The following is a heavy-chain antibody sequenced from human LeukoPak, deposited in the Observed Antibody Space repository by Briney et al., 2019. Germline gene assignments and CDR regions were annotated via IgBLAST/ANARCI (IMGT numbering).Heavy chain of an antibody. Sequence: PGGSLRLSCAASGFTFSSYSMNWVRQAPGKGLEWVSYISSSSSTIYYADSVKGRFTISRDNAKNSLYLQMNSLSDEDTAVYYCARESRMYSSSSVDYWAREPWSPSPQ. CDR3: ARESRMYSSSSVDY. D-gene: IGHD6-13*01. CDR1: GFTFSSYS. CDR2: ISSSSSTI. J-gene: IGHJ4*02. V-gene: IGHV3-48*02.